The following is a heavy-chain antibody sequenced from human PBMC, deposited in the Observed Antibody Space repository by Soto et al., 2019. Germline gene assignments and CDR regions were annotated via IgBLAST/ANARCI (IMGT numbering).Heavy chain of an antibody. V-gene: IGHV4-59*01. D-gene: IGHD2-21*02. CDR2: LYNSGST. CDR1: GGSIRSYY. Sequence: QVRLQESGPGLVKPSETLSLTCTVSGGSIRSYYWSWIRQAPGKGLEWIGYLYNSGSTVYNPSLKGRVTISEDTSKHQFSLTLNSVTAADTAVYYCARDLWGYCGNDCYPLDVWGQGTTVTVSS. CDR3: ARDLWGYCGNDCYPLDV. J-gene: IGHJ6*02.